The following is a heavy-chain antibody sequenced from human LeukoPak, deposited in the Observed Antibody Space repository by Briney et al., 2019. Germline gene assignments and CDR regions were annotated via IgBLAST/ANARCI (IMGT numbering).Heavy chain of an antibody. CDR2: IKEDGREK. Sequence: GRSLRLSCAASGFTFSNYWMSWVRQAPGKGLEWVATIKEDGREKYYVDSVRGRFTTSRDNAKNSLYLQMNSLRPEDTAVYYCARLFYHSAEYCGQGTLVTVSS. V-gene: IGHV3-7*01. CDR1: GFTFSNYW. J-gene: IGHJ4*02. CDR3: ARLFYHSAEY. D-gene: IGHD1-14*01.